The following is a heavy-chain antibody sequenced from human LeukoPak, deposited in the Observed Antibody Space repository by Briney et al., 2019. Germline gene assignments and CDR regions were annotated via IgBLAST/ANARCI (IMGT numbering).Heavy chain of an antibody. CDR1: GLTLSSYS. D-gene: IGHD6-13*01. Sequence: GGSLRLSCAASGLTLSSYSMSWVRQAPEKGLEWVSGISGSGASTYYADSVKGRFTISRDDSKTTLYLQMNSLRAEDTAVYYCAKRTGSSRYGPSDYWGQGTLVTVSS. V-gene: IGHV3-23*01. J-gene: IGHJ4*02. CDR2: ISGSGAST. CDR3: AKRTGSSRYGPSDY.